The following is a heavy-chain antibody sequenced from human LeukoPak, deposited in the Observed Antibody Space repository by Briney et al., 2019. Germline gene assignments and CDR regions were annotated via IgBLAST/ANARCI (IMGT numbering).Heavy chain of an antibody. J-gene: IGHJ6*03. CDR3: AKGSWIQPIAYMDV. D-gene: IGHD5-18*01. CDR1: GFTFSSYG. Sequence: PGGSLRLSCAASGFTFSSYGMSWVRQAPGKGLEWVSAISGSGGSTYYADSVKGRFTISRDNSKNTLYLQMNSLRAEDTAVYYCAKGSWIQPIAYMDVWGKGTTVTVSS. CDR2: ISGSGGST. V-gene: IGHV3-23*01.